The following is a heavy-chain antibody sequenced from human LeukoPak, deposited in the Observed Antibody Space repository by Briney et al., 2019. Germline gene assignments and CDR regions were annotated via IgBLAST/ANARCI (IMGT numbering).Heavy chain of an antibody. J-gene: IGHJ4*02. V-gene: IGHV1-8*01. D-gene: IGHD2-2*01. CDR2: MNPNSGNT. Sequence: ASVKVSCKASGYTFTSYDINWVRQATGQGLEWMGWMNPNSGNTGYAQKFQGRVTMTRNTSISTAYMELSSLRSEDTAVYYCAREGGLYCSSTSCYYYWGQGTLVTVSS. CDR1: GYTFTSYD. CDR3: AREGGLYCSSTSCYYY.